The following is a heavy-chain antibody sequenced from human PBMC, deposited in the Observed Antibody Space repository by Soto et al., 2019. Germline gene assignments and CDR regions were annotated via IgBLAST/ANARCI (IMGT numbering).Heavy chain of an antibody. V-gene: IGHV1-69*13. CDR1: GGTFSSYA. J-gene: IGHJ3*02. CDR2: IIPIFGTA. CDR3: ATDGNWNYIGPQYAFDI. Sequence: SVNVSCKASGGTFSSYAISWVRQAPGQGLEWMGGIIPIFGTANYAQKFQGRVTITADESTSTAYMELSSLRSEDTAVYYCATDGNWNYIGPQYAFDIWGQGTMVTVSS. D-gene: IGHD1-7*01.